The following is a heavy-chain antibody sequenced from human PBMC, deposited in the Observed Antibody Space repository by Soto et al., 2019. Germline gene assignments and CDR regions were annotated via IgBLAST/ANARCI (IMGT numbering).Heavy chain of an antibody. CDR1: GGSISSGDYY. CDR3: ARDKPTGTRPEPKRDFFFDY. D-gene: IGHD3-3*01. J-gene: IGHJ4*02. V-gene: IGHV4-30-4*01. Sequence: QVQLQESGPGLVKPSQTLSLTCTVSGGSISSGDYYWSWIRQPPGKGLEWIGYIYYSGSTYYNPSLKSRVTISVDTSKNQFSLKLSSVTAADTAVYYCARDKPTGTRPEPKRDFFFDYWGQGTLVTVSS. CDR2: IYYSGST.